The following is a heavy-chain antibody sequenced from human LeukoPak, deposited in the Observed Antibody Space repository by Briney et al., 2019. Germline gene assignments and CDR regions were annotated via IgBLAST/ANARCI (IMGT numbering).Heavy chain of an antibody. CDR1: GGSISSSNW. CDR3: ARGTSLRFLEWLATKYYYGMDV. J-gene: IGHJ6*02. D-gene: IGHD3-3*01. Sequence: PSGTLSLTCAVSGGSISSSNWWSWVRQPPGKGLEWIGEIYHSGSTNYNPSLKSRVTISVDKSKNQFSLKLSSVTAADTAVYYCARGTSLRFLEWLATKYYYGMDVWGQGTAVTVSS. CDR2: IYHSGST. V-gene: IGHV4-4*02.